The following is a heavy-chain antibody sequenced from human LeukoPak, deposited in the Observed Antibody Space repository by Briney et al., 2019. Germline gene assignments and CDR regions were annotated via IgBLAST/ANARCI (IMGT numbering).Heavy chain of an antibody. Sequence: SGPTLVNPTQTRTLTCTFSGFSLRTGGVGVGWIRQPPVKALEWLALIYWDDDKRYIPSLKSRLTITKDTSKTQVVLTMTNMDPVDTATYYCAHRPMVRGVIRDWFAPWGQGTLVTVSS. CDR2: IYWDDDK. J-gene: IGHJ5*02. CDR3: AHRPMVRGVIRDWFAP. V-gene: IGHV2-5*02. CDR1: GFSLRTGGVG. D-gene: IGHD3-10*01.